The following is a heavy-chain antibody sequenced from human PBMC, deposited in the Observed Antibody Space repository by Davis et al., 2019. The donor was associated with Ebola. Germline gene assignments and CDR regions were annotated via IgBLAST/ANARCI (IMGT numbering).Heavy chain of an antibody. J-gene: IGHJ6*02. V-gene: IGHV1-18*01. D-gene: IGHD5-12*01. Sequence: ASVKVSCKASGYTFTSYAMHWVRQAPGQGLEWMGWISAYNGNTNYAQKLQGRVTMTTDTSTSTAYMELRSLRSDDTAVYYCARDIGMVASYGMDVWGQGTTVTVSS. CDR3: ARDIGMVASYGMDV. CDR2: ISAYNGNT. CDR1: GYTFTSYA.